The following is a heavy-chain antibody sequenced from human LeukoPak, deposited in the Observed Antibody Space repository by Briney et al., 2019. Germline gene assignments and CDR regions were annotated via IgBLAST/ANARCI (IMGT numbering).Heavy chain of an antibody. CDR1: GFTFKTYS. V-gene: IGHV3-21*01. CDR3: ARDSYGSGSYYRIDY. CDR2: ISSGGTYV. D-gene: IGHD3-10*01. J-gene: IGHJ4*02. Sequence: GGSLRLSCVVSGFTFKTYSMNWVRQAPGKGLEWVSSISSGGTYVDYADSVKGRFTISRDNAKNSLYLQMNSLRAEDTAVYYCARDSYGSGSYYRIDYWGQGTLVTVSS.